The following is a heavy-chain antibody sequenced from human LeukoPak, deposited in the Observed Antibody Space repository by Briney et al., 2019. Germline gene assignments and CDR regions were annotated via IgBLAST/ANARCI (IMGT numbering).Heavy chain of an antibody. Sequence: SETLSLTCTVSGGSISTYFWSWIRQSAGKGLEWIGRIYTGGSTNYNPALENRVTMSIHTSKNQFSLKLSSVTAADTAVYYCARAPTTYCLSTSCQPYFNYWGQGTLVTVSS. J-gene: IGHJ4*02. V-gene: IGHV4-4*07. D-gene: IGHD2-2*01. CDR2: IYTGGST. CDR1: GGSISTYF. CDR3: ARAPTTYCLSTSCQPYFNY.